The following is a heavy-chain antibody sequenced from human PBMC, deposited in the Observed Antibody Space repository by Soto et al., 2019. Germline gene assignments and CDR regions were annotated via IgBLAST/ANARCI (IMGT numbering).Heavy chain of an antibody. D-gene: IGHD1-26*01. J-gene: IGHJ4*02. CDR3: ARGAEGWELPYYFDY. V-gene: IGHV4-59*01. CDR2: IYYSGST. CDR1: GGVISSYY. Sequence: SETLSLTCTVCGGVISSYYWSWIRQPPGKGLEWIGYIYYSGSTNYNPSLKSRVTISVDTSKNQFSLKLSSVTAADTAVYYCARGAEGWELPYYFDYWGQGTLVTVSS.